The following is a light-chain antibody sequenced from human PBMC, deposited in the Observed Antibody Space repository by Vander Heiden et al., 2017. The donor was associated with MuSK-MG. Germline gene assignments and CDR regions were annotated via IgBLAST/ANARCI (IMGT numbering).Light chain of an antibody. J-gene: IGKJ5*01. V-gene: IGKV3-15*01. CDR3: QQHKNWPPIT. CDR2: GAS. CDR1: QRVSSN. Sequence: EIVMTQSPATLSVSPGERATLPCRASQRVSSNLAWYQQKPGQPPRLLINGASTRGTGIPARFSGSGWGTEFTLTISSRQSEDFAVYYCQQHKNWPPITFGQGTQLXIK.